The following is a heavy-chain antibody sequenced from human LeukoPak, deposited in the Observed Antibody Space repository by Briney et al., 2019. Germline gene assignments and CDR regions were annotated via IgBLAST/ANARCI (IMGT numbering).Heavy chain of an antibody. CDR3: ARGSRGYSGYDYFGYFDY. J-gene: IGHJ4*02. V-gene: IGHV1-3*01. Sequence: ASVKVSCKASGYTFTSYAMHWVRQAPGQRLEWMGWINAGNGNTKYSQKFQGRVTITRDTSASTAYMELSSLRSEDTAVYYCARGSRGYSGYDYFGYFDYWGQGILVTVSS. D-gene: IGHD5-12*01. CDR1: GYTFTSYA. CDR2: INAGNGNT.